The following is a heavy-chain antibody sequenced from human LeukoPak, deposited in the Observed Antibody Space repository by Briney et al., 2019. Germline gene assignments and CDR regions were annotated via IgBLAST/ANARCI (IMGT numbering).Heavy chain of an antibody. V-gene: IGHV3-9*01. Sequence: GGSLRLSCAASGFTFDDYAMHWVRQAPGKGLEWVSGISWNSGSMGYADSVKGRFTISRDNAKNSLYLQMNSLRAEDTALYYCAKDIGLGVGQWLANWYFDLWGRGTLVTVSS. J-gene: IGHJ2*01. CDR3: AKDIGLGVGQWLANWYFDL. CDR1: GFTFDDYA. D-gene: IGHD6-19*01. CDR2: ISWNSGSM.